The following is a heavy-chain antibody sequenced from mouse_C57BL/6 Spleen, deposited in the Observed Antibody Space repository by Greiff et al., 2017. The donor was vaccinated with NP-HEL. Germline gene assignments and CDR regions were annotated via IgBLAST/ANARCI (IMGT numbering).Heavy chain of an antibody. J-gene: IGHJ4*01. CDR2: INPSNGGT. V-gene: IGHV1-53*01. CDR1: GYTFTSYW. CDR3: ARYAMDY. Sequence: QVQLQQPGTEQVKPGASVKLSCKASGYTFTSYWMHWVKQRPGQGLEWIENINPSNGGTNYNEKFKNKATLTVDKSSSTAYMQLSSLTSEDSAVYYCARYAMDYWGQGTSVTVSS.